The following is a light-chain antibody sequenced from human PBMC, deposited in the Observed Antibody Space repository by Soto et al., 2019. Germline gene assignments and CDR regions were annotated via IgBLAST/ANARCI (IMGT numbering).Light chain of an antibody. CDR2: GAS. J-gene: IGKJ2*01. Sequence: EIVMTQSPATLSVSPGERATLSCRASQSISSNLAWYQQKPCQAPRLLIYGASTRATEIPDRFSGSGSGTEFTLTISRLQSEDFAMYYGQQYSSWPPYTVGQGTNLEIK. V-gene: IGKV3-15*01. CDR3: QQYSSWPPYT. CDR1: QSISSN.